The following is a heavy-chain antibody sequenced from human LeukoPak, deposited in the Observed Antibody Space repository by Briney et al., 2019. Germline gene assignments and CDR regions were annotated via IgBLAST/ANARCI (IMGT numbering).Heavy chain of an antibody. V-gene: IGHV4-59*11. CDR3: ARNERRAQKDTYYYYFYYMDV. CDR2: IYSSAYT. J-gene: IGHJ6*03. D-gene: IGHD6-25*01. Sequence: SETLSLTWTVSNGSISSHNRSLIRHPPGNALELIGLIYSSAYTNYNPSLKSRVTISVDTSRNQFSLKLSSATAADTAVYYCARNERRAQKDTYYYYFYYMDVWGKGTTVTVSS. CDR1: NGSISSHN.